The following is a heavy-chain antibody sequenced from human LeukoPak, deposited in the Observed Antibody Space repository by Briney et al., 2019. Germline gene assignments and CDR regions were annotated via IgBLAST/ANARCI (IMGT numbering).Heavy chain of an antibody. CDR2: ISSDGSIT. CDR3: ARHLNYYLDY. J-gene: IGHJ4*02. V-gene: IGHV3-74*01. Sequence: GGSLRLSCAASGFTFSSYGMHWVRQAPGKGLVWVSRISSDGSITGYADSVKGRFTISRDNAKSTLYLQMNSLRAEDTAVYYCARHLNYYLDYWGQGTLVTVSS. CDR1: GFTFSSYG. D-gene: IGHD3-10*01.